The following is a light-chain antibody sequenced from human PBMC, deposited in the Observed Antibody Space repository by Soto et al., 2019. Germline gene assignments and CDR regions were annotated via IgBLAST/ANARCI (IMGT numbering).Light chain of an antibody. Sequence: EIVLTQSPGTLSLSPGEGATLSCRASQSVSSSLLAWFQQKPGQAPRLLIHDVSSRATGIPDRFSGSGSGTDVTLSISRLEPEDVAVYYCHQYGSAPLTFCQGTKLEIK. V-gene: IGKV3-20*01. CDR3: HQYGSAPLT. J-gene: IGKJ2*01. CDR1: QSVSSSL. CDR2: DVS.